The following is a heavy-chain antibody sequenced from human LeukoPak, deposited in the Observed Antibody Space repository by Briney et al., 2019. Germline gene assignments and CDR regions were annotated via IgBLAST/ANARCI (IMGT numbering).Heavy chain of an antibody. CDR2: IYYSGST. Sequence: MPSETLSLTCTVSGGSTSSYYWSWIRQPPGKGLEWIGYIYYSGSTNYNPSLKSRVTISVDTSKNQFSLKLSSVTAADTAVYYCARADYDSSGAYYYYYYMDVWGKGTTVTVSS. J-gene: IGHJ6*03. V-gene: IGHV4-59*01. CDR3: ARADYDSSGAYYYYYYMDV. CDR1: GGSTSSYY. D-gene: IGHD3-22*01.